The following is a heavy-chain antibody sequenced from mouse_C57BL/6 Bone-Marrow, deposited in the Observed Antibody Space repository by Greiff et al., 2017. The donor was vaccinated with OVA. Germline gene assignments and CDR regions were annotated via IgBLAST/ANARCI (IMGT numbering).Heavy chain of an antibody. J-gene: IGHJ2*01. Sequence: QVQLQQSGAELMKPGASVKLSCKATGYTFTGYWIAWVKQRPGHGLEWIGEILPGSGSTNYNEKFKGKATFTVDTSSNTAYMQLSSLTTEDSAIYYGARWENYDSSYGRFDYWGQGTTLTVSS. CDR1: GYTFTGYW. D-gene: IGHD1-1*01. V-gene: IGHV1-9*01. CDR2: ILPGSGST. CDR3: ARWENYDSSYGRFDY.